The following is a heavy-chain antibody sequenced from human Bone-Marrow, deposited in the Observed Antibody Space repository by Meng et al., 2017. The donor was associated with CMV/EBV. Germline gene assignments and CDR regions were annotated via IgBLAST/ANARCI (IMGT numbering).Heavy chain of an antibody. CDR1: GYTFTGYY. V-gene: IGHV1-2*02. J-gene: IGHJ4*02. CDR2: INPNSGGT. Sequence: SEKVSCKPCGYTFTGYYMHWVRQAPGHGLEWMGWINPNSGGTNYAQKFQGRVTMTRDTSINTAYMELSRLRSAATDGYFCARGGDDCSSATCYYYWGQGTMVTVSS. CDR3: ARGGDDCSSATCYYY. D-gene: IGHD2-2*01.